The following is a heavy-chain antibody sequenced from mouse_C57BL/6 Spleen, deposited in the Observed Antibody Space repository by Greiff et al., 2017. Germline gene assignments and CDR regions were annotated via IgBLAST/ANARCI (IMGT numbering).Heavy chain of an antibody. CDR2: IHPNSGST. Sequence: QVQLKQPGAELVKPGASVKLSCKASGYTFTSYWMHWVKQRPGQGLEWIGMIHPNSGSTNYNEKFKSKATLTVDKSSSTAYMQLSSLTSEDSAVYYCARSNSSGYWFAYWGQGTLVTVSA. V-gene: IGHV1-64*01. D-gene: IGHD3-2*02. CDR1: GYTFTSYW. J-gene: IGHJ3*01. CDR3: ARSNSSGYWFAY.